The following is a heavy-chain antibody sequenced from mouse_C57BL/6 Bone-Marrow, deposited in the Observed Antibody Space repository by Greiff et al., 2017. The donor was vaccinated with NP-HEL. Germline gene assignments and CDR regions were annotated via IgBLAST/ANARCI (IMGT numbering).Heavy chain of an antibody. CDR3: ARITHYYGSSYRYFDV. CDR2: IWWDDDK. Sequence: QVTLKVSGPGILQPSQTLSLTCSFSGFSLSTFGMGVGWIRQPSGKGLEWLAHIWWDDDKYYNPALKSRLTISKDTSKNQVFLKIANVDTSDTATYYCARITHYYGSSYRYFDVWGTGTTVTVSS. V-gene: IGHV8-8*01. CDR1: GFSLSTFGMG. J-gene: IGHJ1*03. D-gene: IGHD1-1*01.